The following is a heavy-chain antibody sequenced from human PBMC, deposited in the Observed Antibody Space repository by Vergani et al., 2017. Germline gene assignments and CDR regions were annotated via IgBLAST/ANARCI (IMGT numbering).Heavy chain of an antibody. CDR2: ISSSSSYI. Sequence: EVQLVESGGGLVKPGGSLRLSCAASGFTFSSYSMNWVRQAPGKGLEWVSSISSSSSYIYYADSVKGRFTISRDNAKNSLFLQMSSLKVEDTGVYYCAREMSNEGFDYWGQGTRVTVS. V-gene: IGHV3-21*01. CDR3: AREMSNEGFDY. J-gene: IGHJ4*02. CDR1: GFTFSSYS. D-gene: IGHD4-11*01.